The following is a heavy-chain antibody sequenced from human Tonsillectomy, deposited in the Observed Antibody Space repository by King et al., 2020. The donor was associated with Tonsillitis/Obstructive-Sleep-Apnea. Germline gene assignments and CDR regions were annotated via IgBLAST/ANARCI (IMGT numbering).Heavy chain of an antibody. CDR2: HYPGDSDT. J-gene: IGHJ4*02. CDR1: GYTFTSYW. CDR3: ARQRDYYFDY. D-gene: IGHD3-10*01. V-gene: IGHV5-51*01. Sequence: VQLVESGAEVKKPGESLKISCKGSGYTFTSYWIGWVRQMPGKGLKWIGIHYPGDSDTTYSPSFQGQVTISADKSISTAYLQWSSLRASDTAMYYCARQRDYYFDYWGQGTLVTVSS.